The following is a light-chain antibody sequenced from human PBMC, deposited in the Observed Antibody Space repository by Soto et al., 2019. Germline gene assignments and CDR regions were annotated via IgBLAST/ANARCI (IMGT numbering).Light chain of an antibody. CDR2: WAS. Sequence: DIVMTQSPDSLAVSLGERATINCKSSQSVLYSSNNKNYLAWYQQKPGQPPKLLIYWASTRESGVPDRFSGSGSGIDFTLTISSLQAEDVAVYYCQQYYSTPQTFGPGTKVDIK. CDR3: QQYYSTPQT. J-gene: IGKJ3*01. CDR1: QSVLYSSNNKNY. V-gene: IGKV4-1*01.